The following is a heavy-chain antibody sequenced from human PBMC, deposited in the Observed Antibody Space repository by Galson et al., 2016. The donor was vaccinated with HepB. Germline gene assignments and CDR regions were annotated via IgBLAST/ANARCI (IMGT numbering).Heavy chain of an antibody. CDR1: GFTFGTYA. CDR3: AKRALVAGLNWFDS. D-gene: IGHD6-25*01. J-gene: IGHJ5*01. V-gene: IGHV3-23*01. Sequence: SLRLSCAASGFTFGTYAMTWVRQTPGKGLEWVSSINGDGSTTHYKDSVKGRFTISRDNSQNTLYLWMSSLRAEDSAVYYCAKRALVAGLNWFDSWGQGTLGTVSS. CDR2: INGDGSTT.